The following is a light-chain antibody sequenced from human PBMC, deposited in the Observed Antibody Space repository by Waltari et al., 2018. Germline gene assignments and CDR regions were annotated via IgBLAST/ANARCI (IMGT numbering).Light chain of an antibody. CDR2: GAS. CDR1: QTVRTTY. CDR3: QQYDISPLT. V-gene: IGKV3-20*01. Sequence: EIVLTQSPGTLSLSPGERATLSCRASQTVRTTYLAWSQQTPGQAPTPHIYGASSRATGIPDRSSGSGSGTDFSLTISSLEPEDFAVYYCQQYDISPLTFGGGTKVETK. J-gene: IGKJ4*01.